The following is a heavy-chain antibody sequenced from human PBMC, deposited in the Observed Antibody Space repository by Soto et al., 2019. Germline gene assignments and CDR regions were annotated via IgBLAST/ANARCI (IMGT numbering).Heavy chain of an antibody. CDR1: GFTFSDYY. V-gene: IGHV3-11*06. CDR2: LSSRSSYT. D-gene: IGHD5-18*01. J-gene: IGHJ4*02. CDR3: ARDHSLCGYSYGKFYC. Sequence: PGGSLRLSCAASGFTFSDYYMPWIHQPPGKGLEWVSHLSSRSSYTNYEDSVKGRFTISRDNAKNTLYLQMTRLRADDTAVYYCARDHSLCGYSYGKFYCWGQGTLVTVSS.